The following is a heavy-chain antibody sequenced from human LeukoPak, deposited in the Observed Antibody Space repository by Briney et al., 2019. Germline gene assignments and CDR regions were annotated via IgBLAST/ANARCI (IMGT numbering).Heavy chain of an antibody. Sequence: SGPTLVKPTQTLTLTCTFSGFSLSTSGVGVGWIRQPPGKALEWLALIYWDDDKRYSPSLKSRLTITKDTSKNQVVLTMTNMDPVDTATYYCAHRGGYGSILDGPLDYWGQGTLVTVSS. J-gene: IGHJ4*02. CDR2: IYWDDDK. V-gene: IGHV2-5*02. D-gene: IGHD5-12*01. CDR3: AHRGGYGSILDGPLDY. CDR1: GFSLSTSGVG.